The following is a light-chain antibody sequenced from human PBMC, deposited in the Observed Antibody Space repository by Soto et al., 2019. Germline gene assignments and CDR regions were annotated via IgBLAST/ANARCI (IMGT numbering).Light chain of an antibody. CDR3: CSYADRNILV. V-gene: IGLV2-11*01. J-gene: IGLJ2*01. CDR2: DVA. CDR1: SGDVGGYNY. Sequence: QSALTQPRSVSGSPGQSVTISCTGTSGDVGGYNYVSWYQHHPGKAPRLLIYDVAKRPSGVPDRFSASKSGNTASLTISGLQAEDEAYFYCCSYADRNILVFGGGTQLTVL.